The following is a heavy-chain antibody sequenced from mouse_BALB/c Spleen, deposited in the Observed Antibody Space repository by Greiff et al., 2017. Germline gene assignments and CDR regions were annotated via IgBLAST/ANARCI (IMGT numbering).Heavy chain of an antibody. CDR3: ASWDQYYFDY. Sequence: VHVKQSGAELVKPGASVKLSCTASGFNIKDTYMHWVKQRPEQGLEWIGRIDPANGNTKYDPKFQGKATITADTSPNTAYLQLSSLTSEDTAVYYCASWDQYYFDYWGQGTTLTVSS. V-gene: IGHV14-3*02. CDR1: GFNIKDTY. J-gene: IGHJ2*01. D-gene: IGHD4-1*01. CDR2: IDPANGNT.